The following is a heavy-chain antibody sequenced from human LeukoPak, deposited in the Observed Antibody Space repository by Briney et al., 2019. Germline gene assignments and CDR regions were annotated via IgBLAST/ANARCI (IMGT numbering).Heavy chain of an antibody. D-gene: IGHD3-16*02. V-gene: IGHV4-34*01. CDR2: INHSGST. Sequence: SETLSLTCAVYGGSFSGYYWSWSRQPPGKGLEWIGEINHSGSTNYNPSLKSRVTISVDTSKNQFSLKLSSVTAADTAVYYCARGRGYDYVWGSYRKYYYGMDVWGQGTTVTVSS. CDR3: ARGRGYDYVWGSYRKYYYGMDV. J-gene: IGHJ6*02. CDR1: GGSFSGYY.